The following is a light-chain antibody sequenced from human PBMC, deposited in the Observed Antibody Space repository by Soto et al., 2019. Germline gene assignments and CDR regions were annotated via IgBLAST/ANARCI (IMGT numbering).Light chain of an antibody. Sequence: QSVLTQPPSVSAAPGQKVTISCSGSSSNIGRNFVSWYQHLPGTAPKLLIFDDNRRPSGIPDRFSGSKSGTSATLGITGLQTGDEADSYCGTWDLSLSEVVFGGGTKVTVL. V-gene: IGLV1-51*01. J-gene: IGLJ2*01. CDR3: GTWDLSLSEVV. CDR2: DDN. CDR1: SSNIGRNF.